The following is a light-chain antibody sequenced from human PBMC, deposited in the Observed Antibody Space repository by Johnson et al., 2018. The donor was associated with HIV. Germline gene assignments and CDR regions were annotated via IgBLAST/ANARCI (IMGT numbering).Light chain of an antibody. CDR1: SSDMGNYA. CDR2: ENN. Sequence: QSVLTQPPSVSAAPGQKVTISCSGSSSDMGNYAVSWYQQLPGTAPKLLIYENNKRPSGIPDRFSGSKSGTSATLGIAGLQTGDEADYYCGTWDNSLSSGVVFGTGTKVTVL. J-gene: IGLJ1*01. CDR3: GTWDNSLSSGVV. V-gene: IGLV1-51*02.